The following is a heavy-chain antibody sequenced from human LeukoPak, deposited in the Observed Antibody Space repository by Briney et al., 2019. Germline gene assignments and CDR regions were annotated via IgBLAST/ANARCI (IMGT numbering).Heavy chain of an antibody. CDR1: GGSISSYY. D-gene: IGHD3-10*01. CDR2: IYTSGST. Sequence: PSETLSLTCTVSGGSISSYYWSWIRQPAGKGLEWIGRIYTSGSTNSNPSLKSRVTMSVDTSKNQFSLKLSSVTAADTAVYYCARDRYIYYGPNWFDPWGQGTLVTVSS. CDR3: ARDRYIYYGPNWFDP. V-gene: IGHV4-4*07. J-gene: IGHJ5*02.